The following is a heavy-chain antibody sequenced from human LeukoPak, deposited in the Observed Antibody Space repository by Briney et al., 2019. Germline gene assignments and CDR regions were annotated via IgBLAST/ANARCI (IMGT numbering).Heavy chain of an antibody. D-gene: IGHD4-17*01. CDR3: AKAIGGDYGYFDL. V-gene: IGHV3-33*06. CDR1: GFTFSSYG. J-gene: IGHJ2*01. CDR2: IWYDGSNK. Sequence: PGRSLRLSCAASGFTFSSYGMQWVRQAPGKGLEGVAVIWYDGSNKYYADSVKGRFTISRDNSKNTLYLQMNRLRAEDTAVYYCAKAIGGDYGYFDLWGRGTLVTVSS.